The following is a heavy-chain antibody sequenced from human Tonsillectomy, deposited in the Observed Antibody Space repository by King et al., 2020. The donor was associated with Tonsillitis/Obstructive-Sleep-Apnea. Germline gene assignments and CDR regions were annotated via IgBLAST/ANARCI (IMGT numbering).Heavy chain of an antibody. CDR2: IIPVFGTP. CDR1: GGTFNTYP. J-gene: IGHJ6*03. CDR3: ARGSRTTDYYYYHYMDV. D-gene: IGHD4-11*01. Sequence: QLVQSGAEVKKPGSSVRVSCKPSGGTFNTYPIIWVRQAPGQGLEWMGGIIPVFGTPNYAQKFHGRVTITADESTSTAYMELSSLRSEDTAVYYCARGSRTTDYYYYHYMDVWGKRTTVTVSS. V-gene: IGHV1-69*12.